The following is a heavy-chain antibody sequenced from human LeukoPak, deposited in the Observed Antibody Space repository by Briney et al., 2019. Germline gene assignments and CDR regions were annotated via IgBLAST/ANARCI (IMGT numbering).Heavy chain of an antibody. J-gene: IGHJ4*02. Sequence: PGGSLRLSCAASGSTFSNAWMSWVRQAPGKGLEWVGRIKSKTDGGTTDYAAPVKGRFTISRDDSKNTLYLQMNSLKTEDTAVYYCTTEYDFWSGYQDWGQGTLVTVSS. CDR1: GSTFSNAW. V-gene: IGHV3-15*01. CDR2: IKSKTDGGTT. D-gene: IGHD3-3*01. CDR3: TTEYDFWSGYQD.